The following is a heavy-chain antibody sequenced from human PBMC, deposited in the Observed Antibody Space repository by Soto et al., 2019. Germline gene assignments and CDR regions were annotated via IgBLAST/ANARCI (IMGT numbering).Heavy chain of an antibody. Sequence: EVQLVESGGGLVQPGGSLRLSCAASGFTFSSYWMHWVRQAPGKGLVWVSRINSDGSSTSYADSVKGRFTISRDNAKNTLYLQMNSLRAEDTAVYYCARGRDDCGSGYYTYYFDYWGQGTLVTVSS. V-gene: IGHV3-74*01. D-gene: IGHD3-3*01. J-gene: IGHJ4*02. CDR3: ARGRDDCGSGYYTYYFDY. CDR2: INSDGSST. CDR1: GFTFSSYW.